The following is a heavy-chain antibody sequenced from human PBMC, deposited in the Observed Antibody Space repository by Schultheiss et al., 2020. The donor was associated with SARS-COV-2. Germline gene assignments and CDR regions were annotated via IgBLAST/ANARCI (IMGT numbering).Heavy chain of an antibody. CDR1: GGSISGYY. CDR2: IYYSGST. CDR3: ARVGGGNSADVDY. V-gene: IGHV4-59*12. Sequence: SETLSLTCTVSGGSISGYYWSWIRQPPGKGLEWVGYIYYSGSTNYNPSLKSRVTMLVDTSKNQFSLKLSSVTAADTAVYYCARVGGGNSADVDYWGQGTLVTVSS. D-gene: IGHD4-23*01. J-gene: IGHJ4*02.